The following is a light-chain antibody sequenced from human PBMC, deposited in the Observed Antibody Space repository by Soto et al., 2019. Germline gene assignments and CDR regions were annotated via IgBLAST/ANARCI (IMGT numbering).Light chain of an antibody. Sequence: DIQMTQSPYSLSAAVGDRVTIACRASQNINTYLNWYQQKPGKAPKLLMFDAASLQSGVPSRFSGSGSRTDVTLTITSLQPEDFATYYGQQTSSAPFTFGPGTKVDIK. CDR2: DAA. J-gene: IGKJ3*01. CDR3: QQTSSAPFT. CDR1: QNINTY. V-gene: IGKV1-39*01.